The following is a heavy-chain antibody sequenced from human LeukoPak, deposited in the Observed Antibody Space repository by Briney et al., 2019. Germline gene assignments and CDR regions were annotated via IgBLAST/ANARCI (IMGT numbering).Heavy chain of an antibody. CDR1: GGSISSGSYY. CDR3: ARLDSGDYFFDY. Sequence: KPSETLSLTCTVSGGSISSGSYYWGWIRQPPGKGLEWLGTVFYSGTTYYNPPLKSRVTISVDTSKNQFSLGLRSVTAADTAVYYCARLDSGDYFFDYWGQGTLVTVSS. J-gene: IGHJ4*02. D-gene: IGHD4-17*01. CDR2: VFYSGTT. V-gene: IGHV4-39*01.